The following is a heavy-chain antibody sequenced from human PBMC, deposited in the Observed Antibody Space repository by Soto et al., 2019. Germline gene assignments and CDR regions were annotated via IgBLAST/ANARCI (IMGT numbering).Heavy chain of an antibody. D-gene: IGHD3-3*01. J-gene: IGHJ4*02. V-gene: IGHV4-59*12. CDR3: ARGGQDFWTGPFDY. CDR2: IHYSGTT. Sequence: PSETLSLTCTVSGTSISSYYWSWIRQPPGKGLEWIANIHYSGTTNYNPSLASRVTLSVDTSKNQFSLKMTSVTAADTALYYCARGGQDFWTGPFDYWGRGALVTVS. CDR1: GTSISSYY.